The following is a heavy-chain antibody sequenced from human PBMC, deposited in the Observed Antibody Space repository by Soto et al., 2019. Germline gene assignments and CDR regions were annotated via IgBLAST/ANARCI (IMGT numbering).Heavy chain of an antibody. CDR2: IYWDDDK. J-gene: IGHJ4*02. V-gene: IGHV2-5*02. CDR1: GFSLSTSGVG. CDR3: AHPVAAADYFDY. Sequence: QITLKESGPTLVKPTQTLTLTCTFSGFSLSTSGVGVGWIRQPPGKALEWLALIYWDDDKRYSPSLKSRPTITKDTSKNQVVLTMTNMDPVDTATYYCAHPVAAADYFDYWGQGTLVTVSS. D-gene: IGHD6-13*01.